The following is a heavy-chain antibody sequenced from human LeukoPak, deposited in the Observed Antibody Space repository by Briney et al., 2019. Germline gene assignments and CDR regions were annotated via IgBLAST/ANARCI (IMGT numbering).Heavy chain of an antibody. V-gene: IGHV4-34*10. D-gene: IGHD3-3*01. J-gene: IGHJ6*03. CDR3: ARDLHRVDSGDYRATHYYYMDV. Sequence: SETLSLTCGVFGVSINDYYWSWIRQSPGKGLEWIGEISHTEGTRYNPSLESRVTMSVGTSENQLSLKLIFVTAADTAIYYCARDLHRVDSGDYRATHYYYMDVWGKGTTVTVSS. CDR2: ISHTEGT. CDR1: GVSINDYY.